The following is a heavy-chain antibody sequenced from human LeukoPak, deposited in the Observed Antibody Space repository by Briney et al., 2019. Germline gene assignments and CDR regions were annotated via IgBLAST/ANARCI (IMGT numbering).Heavy chain of an antibody. V-gene: IGHV4-34*01. Sequence: SETLSLTCAVYGGSFSGYYWSWIRQPPGKGLEWIGEINHSGSTNYNPSLKSRVTISVDTSKNQFSLKLSSVTAADTAVYYYARFYDILTGYSIGNWFDPWGQGTLVTVSS. J-gene: IGHJ5*02. D-gene: IGHD3-9*01. CDR1: GGSFSGYY. CDR3: ARFYDILTGYSIGNWFDP. CDR2: INHSGST.